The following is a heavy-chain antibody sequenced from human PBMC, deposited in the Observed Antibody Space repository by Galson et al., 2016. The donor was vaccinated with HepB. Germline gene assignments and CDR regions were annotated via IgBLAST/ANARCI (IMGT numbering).Heavy chain of an antibody. D-gene: IGHD2-21*02. CDR2: IWYAGGNK. CDR3: ARGCGGDCYSVSGY. J-gene: IGHJ4*02. CDR1: GFTLSSYG. Sequence: SLRLSCAASGFTLSSYGMHWVRQAPGKGLEWVAVIWYAGGNKYYAESVKGRFTISRDTSKNTLYLQMTSLRVEDTAVYYCARGCGGDCYSVSGYWGQGTLVTVSP. V-gene: IGHV3-33*01.